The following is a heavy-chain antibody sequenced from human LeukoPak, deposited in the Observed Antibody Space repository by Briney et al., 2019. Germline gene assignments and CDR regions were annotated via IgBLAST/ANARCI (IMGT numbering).Heavy chain of an antibody. Sequence: SETLSLTCAVYGGSFSGYYWSWIRQPPGKGLEWIGEINHSGSTNYNPSLMSRVTISVDTSKNQFSLKLSSVTVADTAVYYCARFGSGWYYFDYWGQGTLVTVSS. J-gene: IGHJ4*02. D-gene: IGHD6-19*01. CDR1: GGSFSGYY. CDR2: INHSGST. CDR3: ARFGSGWYYFDY. V-gene: IGHV4-34*01.